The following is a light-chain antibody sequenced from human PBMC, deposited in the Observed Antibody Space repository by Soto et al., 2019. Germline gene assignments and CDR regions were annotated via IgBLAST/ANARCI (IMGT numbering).Light chain of an antibody. CDR1: QSISSW. J-gene: IGKJ4*01. CDR2: DAS. V-gene: IGKV1-5*01. Sequence: DIQMTQSPSTLSASVGDRVTITCRASQSISSWLAWYQQKPGKAPKLLIYDASSLESGVPSRFSGSGSGTEVTLTISSLQTDDFATYYCQQYNSYPLTFGGGTKVDIK. CDR3: QQYNSYPLT.